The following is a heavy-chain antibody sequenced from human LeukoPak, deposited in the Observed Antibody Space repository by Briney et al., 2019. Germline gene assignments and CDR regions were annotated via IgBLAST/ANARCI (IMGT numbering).Heavy chain of an antibody. CDR3: AREEAVAGHDY. J-gene: IGHJ4*02. V-gene: IGHV1-3*01. CDR1: GYTFTSYA. Sequence: ASVKVSCKASGYTFTSYAKHWVRQAPGQRLEWMGWINAGNGNTKYSQKFQGRVTITRDTSASTAYMELSSLRSEDTAVYYCAREEAVAGHDYWGQGTLVTVSS. D-gene: IGHD6-19*01. CDR2: INAGNGNT.